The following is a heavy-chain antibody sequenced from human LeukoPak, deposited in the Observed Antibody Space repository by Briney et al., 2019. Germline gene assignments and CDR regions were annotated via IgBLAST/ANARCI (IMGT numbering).Heavy chain of an antibody. V-gene: IGHV4-59*08. D-gene: IGHD2-21*02. Sequence: SETLSLTCTVSGGSVSSYYWSWIRQPPGKGLEWIAYIYYSGSTKYNPSLKSRVTISLDRSKNQFSLKLRSATAADTAVYYCARLQVHCGGDCYTRWFDPWGQGTLVTVSS. CDR2: IYYSGST. J-gene: IGHJ5*02. CDR1: GGSVSSYY. CDR3: ARLQVHCGGDCYTRWFDP.